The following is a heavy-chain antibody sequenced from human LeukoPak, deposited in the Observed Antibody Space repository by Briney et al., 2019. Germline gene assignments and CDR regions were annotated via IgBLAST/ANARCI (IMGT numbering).Heavy chain of an antibody. V-gene: IGHV1-18*01. CDR3: ARWETGSWFDP. CDR2: ISGYNGKT. J-gene: IGHJ5*02. D-gene: IGHD1-14*01. CDR1: GYKFIDFG. Sequence: RASVKVSCKASGYKFIDFGITWVRQAPGQGLEWMGWISGYNGKTNYAQKFQGRVTMTTDTSTNTVYLELRSLRSDDAAVYYCARWETGSWFDPWGQGTLVTISS.